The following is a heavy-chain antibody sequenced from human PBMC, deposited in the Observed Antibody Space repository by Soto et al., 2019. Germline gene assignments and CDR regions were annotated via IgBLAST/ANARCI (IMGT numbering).Heavy chain of an antibody. CDR2: IWHDGSHK. CDR1: GFTFSSYT. CDR3: AREDWRDGDCCGMGV. J-gene: IGHJ6*02. V-gene: IGHV3-33*01. Sequence: QVQVVESGGGVVQPGRSLRLSCGASGFTFSSYTMYWVRQAPGKGLEGVAIIWHDGSHKYYVDSVKGRFTISRDNSKDTLYLQMNRMCAEETAVYYCAREDWRDGDCCGMGVWGQGTTVTVSS. D-gene: IGHD1-1*01.